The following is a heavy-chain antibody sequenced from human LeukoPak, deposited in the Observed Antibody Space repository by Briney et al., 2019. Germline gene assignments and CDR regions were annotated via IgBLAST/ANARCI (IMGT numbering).Heavy chain of an antibody. CDR1: EFTYW. CDR3: ASGFLDDFWSGHF. V-gene: IGHV3-7*01. CDR2: IKQDGSEK. D-gene: IGHD3-3*01. Sequence: GGSLRLSCAASEFTYWMSWVRQAPGKGLEWMANIKQDGSEKYYVDSVKGRFTISRDNAKKSLYLQMNSLRAEDTAVYYCASGFLDDFWSGHFWGQGTLVTVSS. J-gene: IGHJ4*02.